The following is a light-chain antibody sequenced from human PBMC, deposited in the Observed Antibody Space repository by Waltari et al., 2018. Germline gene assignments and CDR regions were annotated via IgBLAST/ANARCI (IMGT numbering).Light chain of an antibody. CDR3: QQRSLWPLT. CDR1: ESVSRY. V-gene: IGKV3-11*01. J-gene: IGKJ4*01. CDR2: DTS. Sequence: EIVLTQSPATLPLFAVERATLSCRASESVSRYLGGYQQKPGQAPRLLIYDTSIRATGVPARFIGSGYGTDFTLTISSLEPEDFALYFCQQRSLWPLTFGGGTKVEI.